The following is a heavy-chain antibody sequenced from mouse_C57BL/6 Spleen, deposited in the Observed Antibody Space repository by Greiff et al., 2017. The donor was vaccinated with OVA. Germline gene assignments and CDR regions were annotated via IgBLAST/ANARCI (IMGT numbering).Heavy chain of an antibody. Sequence: QVTLKESGPGILQSSQTLSLTCSFSGFSLSTSGMGVSWIRQPSGKGLEWLAHIYWDDDKRYNPSLKSRLTISKDTSRNQVFLKITSVDTADTATYYCARSFYYGYDQWAMDYWGQGTSVTVSS. D-gene: IGHD2-2*01. CDR1: GFSLSTSGMG. CDR3: ARSFYYGYDQWAMDY. V-gene: IGHV8-12*01. CDR2: IYWDDDK. J-gene: IGHJ4*01.